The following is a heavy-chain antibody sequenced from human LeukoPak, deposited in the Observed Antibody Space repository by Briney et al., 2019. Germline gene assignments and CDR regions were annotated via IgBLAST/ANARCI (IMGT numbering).Heavy chain of an antibody. Sequence: PSETLSPTCAVYGGSFSGYYWSWIRQPPGKGLEWIGEINHSGSTNYNPSLKSRVTISVDTSKNQFSLKLSSVTAADTAVYYCARERRGVVPAAIFDYWGQGTLVTVSS. CDR1: GGSFSGYY. CDR2: INHSGST. CDR3: ARERRGVVPAAIFDY. D-gene: IGHD2-2*02. V-gene: IGHV4-34*01. J-gene: IGHJ4*02.